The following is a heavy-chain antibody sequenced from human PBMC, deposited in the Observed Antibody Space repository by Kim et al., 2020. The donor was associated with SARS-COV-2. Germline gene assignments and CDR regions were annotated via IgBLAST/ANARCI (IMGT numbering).Heavy chain of an antibody. J-gene: IGHJ4*01. CDR1: GSYFNHYA. CDR2: ITGNGDIA. D-gene: IGHD1-20*01. CDR3: ARGGKHNWNLFDS. Sequence: GGSLRLSCVTSGSYFNHYAMTWVRQAPGQGLEWVSSITGNGDIAHYAASVEGRFTISRDNSESTVYLQMSLLRADDTAVYYCARGGKHNWNLFDSWGQGTLGNV. V-gene: IGHV3-23*01.